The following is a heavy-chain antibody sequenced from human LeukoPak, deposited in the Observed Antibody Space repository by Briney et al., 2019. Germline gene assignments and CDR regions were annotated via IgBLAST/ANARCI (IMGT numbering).Heavy chain of an antibody. J-gene: IGHJ4*02. Sequence: GGSLRLSCAASGFTFSSYAMSWVPEAPGKGLEWVSAISGSGGSTYYADSVKGRFTISRDNSKNTLYLQMNSLRAEDTAVYYCATRGVTATYYFDYWGQGTLVTVSS. CDR3: ATRGVTATYYFDY. CDR2: ISGSGGST. V-gene: IGHV3-23*01. CDR1: GFTFSSYA. D-gene: IGHD2-21*02.